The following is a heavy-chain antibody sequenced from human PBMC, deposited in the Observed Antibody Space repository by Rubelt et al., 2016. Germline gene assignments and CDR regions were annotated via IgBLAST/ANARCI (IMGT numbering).Heavy chain of an antibody. CDR2: MNPNSGNT. Sequence: GQGLEWMGWMNPNSGNTGYAQKFQGRVTMTRNTSISTAYMELSRLRSDDTAVYYCARESWDGMGATIEHDAFDIWGQGTMVTVSS. D-gene: IGHD1-26*01. CDR3: ARESWDGMGATIEHDAFDI. J-gene: IGHJ3*02. V-gene: IGHV1-8*01.